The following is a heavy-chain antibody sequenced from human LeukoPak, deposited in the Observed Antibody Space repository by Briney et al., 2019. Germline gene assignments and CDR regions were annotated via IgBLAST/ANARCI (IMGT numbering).Heavy chain of an antibody. V-gene: IGHV1-24*01. J-gene: IGHJ3*02. CDR3: ATDGQYQLPDNDAFDI. D-gene: IGHD2-2*01. Sequence: ASVKVSCKVSGYTLTELSMHWVRQAPGKGLEWMGDFDPEDGETIYAQKFQGRVTVTEDTSTDTAYMELSSLRSEDTAVYYCATDGQYQLPDNDAFDIWGQGTMVTVSS. CDR1: GYTLTELS. CDR2: FDPEDGET.